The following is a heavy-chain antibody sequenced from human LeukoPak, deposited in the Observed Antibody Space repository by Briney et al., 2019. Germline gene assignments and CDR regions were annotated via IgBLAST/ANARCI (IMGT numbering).Heavy chain of an antibody. CDR3: ARAGYGDPHFDF. V-gene: IGHV3-33*01. D-gene: IGHD4-17*01. CDR2: IWYDGSNK. Sequence: GGSLRLSSAASGFTFSNYGMHWVRQAPGKGQEWVAAIWYDGSNKYYGDSVKGRFTISRDNSKNTLYLQMNSLRAEDTAAYYCARAGYGDPHFDFWGQGTLVTVSS. CDR1: GFTFSNYG. J-gene: IGHJ4*02.